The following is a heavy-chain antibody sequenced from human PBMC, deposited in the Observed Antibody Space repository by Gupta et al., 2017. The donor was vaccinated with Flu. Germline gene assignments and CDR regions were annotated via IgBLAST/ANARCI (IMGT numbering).Heavy chain of an antibody. CDR3: ARVDSTVTTHYYYYYGMDV. V-gene: IGHV4-38-2*01. D-gene: IGHD4-17*01. CDR2: IYHSGST. J-gene: IGHJ6*02. Sequence: QVQLQESGPGLVKPSETLSLTCAVSGYSISSGYYWGWIRQPPGKGLEWIGSIYHSGSTYYNPSLKSRVTISVDTSKNQFSLKLSSVTAADTAVYYCARVDSTVTTHYYYYYGMDVWGQGTTVTVSS. CDR1: GYSISSGYY.